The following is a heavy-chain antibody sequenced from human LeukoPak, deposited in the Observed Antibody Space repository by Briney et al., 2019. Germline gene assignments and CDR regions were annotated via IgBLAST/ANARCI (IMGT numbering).Heavy chain of an antibody. CDR2: IYYSGST. V-gene: IGHV4-59*12. CDR1: GGSISSYY. CDR3: ARGSSGWSSLDAFDI. Sequence: SEILSLTCTVSGGSISSYYWSWIRQPPGKGLEWIWYIYYSGSTNYNPSLRSRVTVSVDTSKNQFSLKLSSVTAADTAVYYCARGSSGWSSLDAFDIWGQGTMVTVSS. J-gene: IGHJ3*02. D-gene: IGHD6-19*01.